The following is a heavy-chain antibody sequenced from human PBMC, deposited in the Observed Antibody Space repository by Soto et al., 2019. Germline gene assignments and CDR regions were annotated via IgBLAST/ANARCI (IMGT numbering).Heavy chain of an antibody. Sequence: QVQLVQSGAEVKTPGSSVKVSCKASGGTFSSYAISWVRQAPGQGLEWMGGIIPIFGTANYAQKFQGRVTITADESTSTAYMERSSLRSEDTAVYYCAREVDIVATWGWFDPWGQGTLVTVSS. CDR3: AREVDIVATWGWFDP. CDR1: GGTFSSYA. J-gene: IGHJ5*02. D-gene: IGHD5-12*01. CDR2: IIPIFGTA. V-gene: IGHV1-69*01.